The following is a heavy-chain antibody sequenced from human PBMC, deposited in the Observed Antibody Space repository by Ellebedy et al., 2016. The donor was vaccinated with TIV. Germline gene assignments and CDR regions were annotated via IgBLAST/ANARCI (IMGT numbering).Heavy chain of an antibody. Sequence: PGGSLRPSCVASGSTFSDYYMSWIRQAPGKGLEWVATISTSSSYTKCADSVKGRFTVSRDDAKNSLYIHMNRLKAEDTAVYYCVRTGRPWFDHWGQGTLVTVSS. J-gene: IGHJ5*02. V-gene: IGHV3-11*06. D-gene: IGHD2-8*02. CDR1: GSTFSDYY. CDR3: VRTGRPWFDH. CDR2: ISTSSSYT.